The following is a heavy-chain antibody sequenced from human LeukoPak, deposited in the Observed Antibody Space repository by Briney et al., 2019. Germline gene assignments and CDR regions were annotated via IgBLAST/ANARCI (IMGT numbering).Heavy chain of an antibody. CDR3: ARAGQGQQLWFDY. CDR2: IYYSGST. D-gene: IGHD5-18*01. CDR1: GGSLRRTGYC. Sequence: KPSETLSLTCTVSGGSLRRTGYCWGWIRQPPGKGLEWIGYIYYSGSTNYNPSLKSRVTISVDTSKNQFSLKLSSVTAADTAVYYCARAGQGQQLWFDYWGQGTLVTVSS. V-gene: IGHV4-61*08. J-gene: IGHJ4*02.